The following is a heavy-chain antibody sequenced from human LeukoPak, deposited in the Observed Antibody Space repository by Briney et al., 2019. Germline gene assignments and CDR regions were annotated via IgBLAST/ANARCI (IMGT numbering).Heavy chain of an antibody. V-gene: IGHV1-18*01. CDR3: ARDAEMFVDKAMVISDY. CDR2: ISAYNGNT. Sequence: ASVKVSCKASGYTLTSYGISWVRQAPGQGLEWMGWISAYNGNTNYAQKLQGRVTMTTDTSTSTAYMELRSLRTDDTAVYYCARDAEMFVDKAMVISDYWGQGTMVTVSS. CDR1: GYTLTSYG. J-gene: IGHJ4*02. D-gene: IGHD5-18*01.